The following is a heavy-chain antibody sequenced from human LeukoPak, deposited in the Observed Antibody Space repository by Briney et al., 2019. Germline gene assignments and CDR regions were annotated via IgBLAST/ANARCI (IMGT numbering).Heavy chain of an antibody. CDR2: ISGSGGST. V-gene: IGHV3-23*01. Sequence: SGGSLRLSCAASGFTFSSYAMSWVRQAPGKGLEWVSAISGSGGSTYYADSVKGRFTISRDNSKNTLYLQMNSLRAEDTAVYYCARDRWDIVVVPAAMGSRVFDIWGQGTMVTVSS. CDR3: ARDRWDIVVVPAAMGSRVFDI. CDR1: GFTFSSYA. J-gene: IGHJ3*02. D-gene: IGHD2-2*01.